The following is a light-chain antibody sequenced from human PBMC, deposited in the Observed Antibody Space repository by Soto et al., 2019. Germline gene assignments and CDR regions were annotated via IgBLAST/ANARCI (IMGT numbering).Light chain of an antibody. CDR1: QSISTY. J-gene: IGKJ1*01. Sequence: DIQMTQSPSSMSASVGDRVTIVCLASQSISTYLNWYQQKPGKAPNLLIYGASNLQSGVPSRFSGSRYGTDFTLTISSLQPEDFATYYCQQSYSIPQTFGQGTKV. V-gene: IGKV1-39*01. CDR2: GAS. CDR3: QQSYSIPQT.